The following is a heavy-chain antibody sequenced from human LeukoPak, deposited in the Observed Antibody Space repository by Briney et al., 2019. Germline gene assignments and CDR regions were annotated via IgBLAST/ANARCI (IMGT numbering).Heavy chain of an antibody. Sequence: RGSLRLSCAASGFTFSTYAMCWVRQAPGKGLEWVSTVSGSGAGTYYADSVKGRFTISRDKSKNTLYLQMNSLRAEDTAVYYCAKDDGRSSSWDFDYWGQGNLVTVSS. D-gene: IGHD6-13*01. CDR3: AKDDGRSSSWDFDY. CDR2: VSGSGAGT. CDR1: GFTFSTYA. J-gene: IGHJ4*02. V-gene: IGHV3-23*01.